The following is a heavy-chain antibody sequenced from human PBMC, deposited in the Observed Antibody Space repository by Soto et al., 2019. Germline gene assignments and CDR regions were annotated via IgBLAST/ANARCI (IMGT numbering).Heavy chain of an antibody. CDR1: GVTVSNNY. CDR3: ATAFCTDGSSCGFDY. V-gene: IGHV3-53*01. CDR2: LYSDGST. J-gene: IGHJ4*02. Sequence: PGGSLRLSCAASGVTVSNNYMNWVRQAPGKGLESVSVLYSDGSTYYADSVKGRFTISRDIPKNTLYLQMNSLRVEDTALYYCATAFCTDGSSCGFDYWGQGALVTVSS. D-gene: IGHD2-8*01.